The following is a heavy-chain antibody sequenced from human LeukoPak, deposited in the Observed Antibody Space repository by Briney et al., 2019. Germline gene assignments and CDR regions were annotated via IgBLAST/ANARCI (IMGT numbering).Heavy chain of an antibody. Sequence: SETLSLTCTVSGGSISSDYWSWIRQPAGKGLEWIGRIYTTGSTNYSPSLKSRVTMSVDTSKNQFSLKLSSVTAADTAVYYCARDGGRYCTNGVCPGAYWFDPWGQGTLVTVSS. D-gene: IGHD2-8*01. CDR3: ARDGGRYCTNGVCPGAYWFDP. V-gene: IGHV4-4*07. CDR2: IYTTGST. CDR1: GGSISSDY. J-gene: IGHJ5*02.